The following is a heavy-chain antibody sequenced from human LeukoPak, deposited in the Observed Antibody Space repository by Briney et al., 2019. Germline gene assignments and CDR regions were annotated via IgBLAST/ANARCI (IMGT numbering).Heavy chain of an antibody. CDR3: ARDRTRVYSGYDGGVDY. V-gene: IGHV3-7*03. CDR2: IKQDGSEK. Sequence: GGSLRLSCAASGFTFSSYWMSWVRQAPGKGLEWVANIKQDGSEKYYVDSVKGRFTISRDNAKNSLYLQMNSLRAEDTAVYYCARDRTRVYSGYDGGVDYWGQGTLVTVSS. D-gene: IGHD5-12*01. CDR1: GFTFSSYW. J-gene: IGHJ4*02.